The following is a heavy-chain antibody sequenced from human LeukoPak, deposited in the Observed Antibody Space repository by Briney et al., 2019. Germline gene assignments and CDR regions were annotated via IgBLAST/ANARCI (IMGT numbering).Heavy chain of an antibody. Sequence: GGSLRLSCAASGFTFSDYWMHWVRQAPGKGLVWVARINGDGSSTTYVESVRGRFTISRDNAKKTLYLQVNSLRAEDAAVYYCARDMYSMSSARGAYWGQGTLVTVSS. J-gene: IGHJ4*02. CDR3: ARDMYSMSSARGAY. V-gene: IGHV3-74*01. CDR1: GFTFSDYW. D-gene: IGHD3-10*01. CDR2: INGDGSST.